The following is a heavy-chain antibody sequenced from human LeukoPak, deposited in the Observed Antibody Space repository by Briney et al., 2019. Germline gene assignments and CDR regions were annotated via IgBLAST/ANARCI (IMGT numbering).Heavy chain of an antibody. CDR3: AKVGQQLVRELDY. Sequence: GGSLRLSCAASGFTFSSYSMNWVRQAPGKGLEWVSSISSSSSYIYYADSVKGRFTISRDNSKNTLYLQMNSLRAEDTAVYYCAKVGQQLVRELDYWGQGTLVTVSS. CDR1: GFTFSSYS. CDR2: ISSSSSYI. D-gene: IGHD6-13*01. V-gene: IGHV3-21*04. J-gene: IGHJ4*02.